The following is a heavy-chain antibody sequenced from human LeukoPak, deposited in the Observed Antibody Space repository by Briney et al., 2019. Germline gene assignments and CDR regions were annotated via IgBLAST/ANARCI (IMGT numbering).Heavy chain of an antibody. CDR1: SGSFSGYY. V-gene: IGHV4-34*01. Sequence: PSETLSLTCAVYSGSFSGYYWNWIRQPPGKGLEWIGEINYSESTNYNPSPKSRVTISVDTSKNQFSLKLTSVTAADTAVYYCARGRTYYDSSGYYYVWFDPWGQGTLVTVSS. CDR3: ARGRTYYDSSGYYYVWFDP. CDR2: INYSEST. D-gene: IGHD3-22*01. J-gene: IGHJ5*02.